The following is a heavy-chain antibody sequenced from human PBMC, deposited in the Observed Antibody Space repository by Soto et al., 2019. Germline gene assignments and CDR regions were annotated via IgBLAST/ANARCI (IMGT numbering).Heavy chain of an antibody. CDR1: GGSISSGGYY. CDR3: ARSGYSYGPNPLLY. J-gene: IGHJ4*02. Sequence: QVQLQESGPGLVKPSQTLSLTCTVSGGSISSGGYYWSGIRQHPGKGLEWIGYIYYSGSTYYNPSLKSRVTISVDTSKNQFSPMLSSVTAADTAVYYCARSGYSYGPNPLLYWGQGTLVTVSS. CDR2: IYYSGST. V-gene: IGHV4-31*03. D-gene: IGHD5-18*01.